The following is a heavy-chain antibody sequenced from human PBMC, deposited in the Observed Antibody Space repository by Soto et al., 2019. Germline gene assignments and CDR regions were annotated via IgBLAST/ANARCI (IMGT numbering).Heavy chain of an antibody. J-gene: IGHJ6*02. CDR1: GYPYTNSY. V-gene: IGHV1-2*02. CDR3: ASDFRTRGWFRQAGNFAMDV. CDR2: IHPNTGGT. D-gene: IGHD6-19*01. Sequence: QVQLVQSGAEVRKPGASVKVSCKASGYPYTNSYMHWVRQAPGQGLEWMGWIHPNTGGTNYAQKCQGRVTMTRDTSVSTVDRERNRLTSDDTAIYFCASDFRTRGWFRQAGNFAMDVWGQGTTVTVS.